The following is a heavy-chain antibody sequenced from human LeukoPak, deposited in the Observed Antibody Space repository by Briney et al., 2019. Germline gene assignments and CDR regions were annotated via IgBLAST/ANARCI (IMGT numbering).Heavy chain of an antibody. CDR3: ARDTMVRGVNYYYGMDV. CDR1: GYTFTSYG. Sequence: ASVKVSCKASGYTFTSYGISWVRQAPGQGLEWMGWISAYNGNTNYAQKLQGRVTMTTDTSTSTAYMELRSLRSDDTAAYYCARDTMVRGVNYYYGMDVCGQGTTVTVSS. V-gene: IGHV1-18*01. J-gene: IGHJ6*02. D-gene: IGHD3-10*01. CDR2: ISAYNGNT.